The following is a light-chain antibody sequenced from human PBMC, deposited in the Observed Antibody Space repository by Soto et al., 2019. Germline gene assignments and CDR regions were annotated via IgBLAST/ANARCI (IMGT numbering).Light chain of an antibody. Sequence: ALTQPASVSGSPGQSITISCTGTSRDVGIYNLVSWYQLHPGKVPKLIIYEDTKRPSGISSRFSGSESGITAFLTISGLQAEDEADYYCCSYAGSSTYVFGTGTKVTVL. V-gene: IGLV2-23*01. J-gene: IGLJ1*01. CDR2: EDT. CDR3: CSYAGSSTYV. CDR1: SRDVGIYNL.